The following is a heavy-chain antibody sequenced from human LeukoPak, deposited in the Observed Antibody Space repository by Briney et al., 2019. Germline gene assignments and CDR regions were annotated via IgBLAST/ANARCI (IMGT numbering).Heavy chain of an antibody. Sequence: PGRSLRLSCAASRFTFSNYGMHWVRQAPGKGLEWLAVVSSDGSIDYYADSVRGRFTVSRDNSKNTMFLQFNTLRPEDTAVYYCARARSSYGYGDAFDIWGQGTMVTVSS. V-gene: IGHV3-30*03. CDR3: ARARSSYGYGDAFDI. D-gene: IGHD5-18*01. CDR2: VSSDGSID. J-gene: IGHJ3*02. CDR1: RFTFSNYG.